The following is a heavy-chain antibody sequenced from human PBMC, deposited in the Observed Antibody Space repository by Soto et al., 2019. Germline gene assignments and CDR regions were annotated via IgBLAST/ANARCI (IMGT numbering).Heavy chain of an antibody. D-gene: IGHD3-10*01. CDR2: IYYSGST. Sequence: SETLSLTCTVSGGSISSSSYYWGWIRQPPGKGLEWIGSIYYSGSTYYNPSLKSRVTISVDTSKNQFSLKLSSVTAADTAVYYCARHFRFADFGTRDYYYGTDVWGQGTTVTVSS. CDR1: GGSISSSSYY. V-gene: IGHV4-39*01. J-gene: IGHJ6*02. CDR3: ARHFRFADFGTRDYYYGTDV.